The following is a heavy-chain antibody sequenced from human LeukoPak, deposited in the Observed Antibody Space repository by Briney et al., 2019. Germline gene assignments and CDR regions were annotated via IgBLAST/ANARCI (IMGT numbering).Heavy chain of an antibody. D-gene: IGHD6-19*01. J-gene: IGHJ5*02. Sequence: SETLSVTCTVSGGSISSYYWSWIRQPPGKGLEWMGYIYYSGSTNYNPSLKSRVTISVDTSKKQFSLKLSSVTAADTAVYYCARDGTQDSSGEGWFDPRGQGTLVTVSS. CDR3: ARDGTQDSSGEGWFDP. CDR1: GGSISSYY. V-gene: IGHV4-59*01. CDR2: IYYSGST.